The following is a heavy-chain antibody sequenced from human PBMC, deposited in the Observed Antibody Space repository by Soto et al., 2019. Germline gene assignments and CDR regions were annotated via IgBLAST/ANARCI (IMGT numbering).Heavy chain of an antibody. CDR2: IAPVVDMA. CDR1: GGTFSKYA. CDR3: ARALFVLPASALYSFAH. V-gene: IGHV1-69*17. D-gene: IGHD2-15*01. Sequence: QVQLVQSGAEVKKPGSSVKVSCKVPGGTFSKYAISWVRQAPGQGLEWLGGIAPVVDMADSAQRFQGRVTITADKSTSPVDMEMRNLRSEDTAVSYCARALFVLPASALYSFAHWGQGTLVTVSS. J-gene: IGHJ4*02.